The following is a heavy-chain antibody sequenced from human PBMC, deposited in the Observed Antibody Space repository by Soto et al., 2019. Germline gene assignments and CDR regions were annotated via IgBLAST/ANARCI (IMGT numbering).Heavy chain of an antibody. D-gene: IGHD3-22*01. CDR3: ARGLYDSSGYLHTAEYFQH. Sequence: QVQLVQSGAEVKKPGSSVKVSCKASGGTFSSYTISWVRQAPGQGLEWMGRIIPILGIANYAQKFQGRVTITADKSTSTAYMELSSLRSEDTAVYYCARGLYDSSGYLHTAEYFQHWGQGTLVTVSS. CDR1: GGTFSSYT. V-gene: IGHV1-69*02. J-gene: IGHJ1*01. CDR2: IIPILGIA.